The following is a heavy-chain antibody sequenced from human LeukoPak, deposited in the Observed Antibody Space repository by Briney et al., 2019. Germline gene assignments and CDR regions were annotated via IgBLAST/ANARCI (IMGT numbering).Heavy chain of an antibody. CDR2: IKQDGSQK. CDR3: ARYCGGDCYGMDV. D-gene: IGHD2-21*01. J-gene: IGHJ6*02. V-gene: IGHV3-7*01. CDR1: GFAFSSYW. Sequence: GGSLRLSCAASGFAFSSYWLSWVRQAPGKGLEWVANIKQDGSQKHYVDSMKGRFTISRDNAKNSLYLQMHSLRPEDTAVYYCARYCGGDCYGMDVWGQGTTVTVSS.